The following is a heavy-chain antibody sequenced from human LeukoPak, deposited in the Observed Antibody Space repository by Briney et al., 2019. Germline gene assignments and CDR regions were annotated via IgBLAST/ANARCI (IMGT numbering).Heavy chain of an antibody. J-gene: IGHJ3*02. Sequence: GASVKVSCTASGYTFTGYYMHWVRQAPGQGLEWMGWINPNSGDTKYAQKFQGRVTITRDTSISTAYMELSRLRSDDTAVYYCARDRTGGAFDIWGQGTMVTVSS. D-gene: IGHD1-26*01. V-gene: IGHV1-2*02. CDR3: ARDRTGGAFDI. CDR2: INPNSGDT. CDR1: GYTFTGYY.